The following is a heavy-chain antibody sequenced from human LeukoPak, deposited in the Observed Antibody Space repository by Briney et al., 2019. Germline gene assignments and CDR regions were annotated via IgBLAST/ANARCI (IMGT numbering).Heavy chain of an antibody. Sequence: SETLSLTCTVSGGSISSSSYYWGWIRQPPGKGLEWIGSIYYSGSTYYNPLLKSRVTISVDTSKNQFSLKLSSVAAADTAVYYCARKRITMIAVDAFDIWGQGTMVTVSS. CDR1: GGSISSSSYY. J-gene: IGHJ3*02. D-gene: IGHD3-22*01. CDR2: IYYSGST. V-gene: IGHV4-39*01. CDR3: ARKRITMIAVDAFDI.